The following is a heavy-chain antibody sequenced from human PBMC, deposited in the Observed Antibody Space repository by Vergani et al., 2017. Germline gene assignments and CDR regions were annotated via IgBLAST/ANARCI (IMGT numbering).Heavy chain of an antibody. CDR3: ARGPGRWLQFVYFDF. Sequence: QVQLVETGGGVVQPGGSLRLYCATSGCSFNTYGAHWVRQAPGKGLEWVAFIGYDGRIKYNVDSVKGRFTISRDTSKKTLSLQMNSLRDEDTAVYYCARGPGRWLQFVYFDFWGQGALVTVSS. D-gene: IGHD5-24*01. V-gene: IGHV3-30*02. CDR1: GCSFNTYG. CDR2: IGYDGRIK. J-gene: IGHJ4*02.